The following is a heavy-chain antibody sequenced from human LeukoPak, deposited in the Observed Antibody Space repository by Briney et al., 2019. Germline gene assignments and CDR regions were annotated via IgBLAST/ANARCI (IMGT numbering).Heavy chain of an antibody. CDR3: TIGNRFLEWLFDY. Sequence: GGSLRLSCAASGFTFSSYGMHWVRQAPGKGLEWVGFIRRKAYGGTTEYAASVKGRFTISRDDSKSIAYLQMNSLKTEDTAVYYCTIGNRFLEWLFDYWGQGTLVTVSS. CDR1: GFTFSSYG. V-gene: IGHV3-49*04. CDR2: IRRKAYGGTT. J-gene: IGHJ4*02. D-gene: IGHD3-3*01.